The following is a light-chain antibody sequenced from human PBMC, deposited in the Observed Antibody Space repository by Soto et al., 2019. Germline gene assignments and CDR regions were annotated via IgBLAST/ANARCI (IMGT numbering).Light chain of an antibody. CDR2: GAS. J-gene: IGKJ3*01. V-gene: IGKV3-20*01. CDR1: QSVTSSF. Sequence: EIVLTQSPGTLSLSPGERVTLSCRASQSVTSSFLAWYQQKPGQAPRLLINGASSRATGIPDRFSGSGSGTDFTLTISRLEPEDFAVYYCHQYGSSPQAFGPGTKVDIK. CDR3: HQYGSSPQA.